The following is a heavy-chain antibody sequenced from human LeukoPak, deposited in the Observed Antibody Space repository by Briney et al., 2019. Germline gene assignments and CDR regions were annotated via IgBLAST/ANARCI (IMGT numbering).Heavy chain of an antibody. CDR3: ARDTNYYHMDV. V-gene: IGHV3-33*01. Sequence: TGGSLRLSCAASGFTFSSYGMHWVRQAPGKGLEWVAVIWYDGSNKYCADSVKGRFTISRDNSKNTLYLQMNSLRAEDTAVYYCARDTNYYHMDVWGKGTTVTVSS. J-gene: IGHJ6*03. CDR2: IWYDGSNK. CDR1: GFTFSSYG.